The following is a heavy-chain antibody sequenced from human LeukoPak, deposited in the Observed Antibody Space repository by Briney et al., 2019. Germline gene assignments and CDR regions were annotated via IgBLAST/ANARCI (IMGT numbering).Heavy chain of an antibody. J-gene: IGHJ5*01. CDR3: ARDNMCDS. CDR2: IRGSGGTI. CDR1: GFTFSDYY. V-gene: IGHV3-11*01. Sequence: GGSLRLSCAASGFTFSDYYMTWIRQAPGKGLEWVSFIRGSGGTIYYADSVKGRFTISRDNTKTSLYLQMNSLRDEDTAVYFCARDNMCDSWGQGTLVTVSS.